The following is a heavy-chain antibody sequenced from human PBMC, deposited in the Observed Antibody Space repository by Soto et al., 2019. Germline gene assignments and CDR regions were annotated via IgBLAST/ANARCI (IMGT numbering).Heavy chain of an antibody. CDR2: TYWDDDK. D-gene: IGHD3-3*01. CDR1: GFSLTTSGVG. V-gene: IGHV2-5*02. CDR3: AHRVLRTVFGLVTTTAIYFDF. Sequence: QITLKESGPTVVKPTETLTLTCTFSGFSLTTSGVGVGWVRQSPGKAPEWLALTYWDDDKRYSTSLKSRLTLTKDTSKNQVVLTMANVDPADTATYYCAHRVLRTVFGLVTTTAIYFDFWGQGTPVVVSS. J-gene: IGHJ4*02.